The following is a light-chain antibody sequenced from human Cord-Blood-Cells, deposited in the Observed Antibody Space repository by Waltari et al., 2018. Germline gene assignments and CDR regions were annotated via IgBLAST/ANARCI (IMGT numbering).Light chain of an antibody. CDR1: SSDVGGYNY. V-gene: IGLV2-14*01. CDR3: SSYTSSSTYV. J-gene: IGLJ1*01. CDR2: EVS. Sequence: QSALTQPASVSGSPGQSITISCTGTSSDVGGYNYVSWDQQHTGTAPKPMIYEVSNLPSGFSNRFAGSKSGNTASLTISGLQAEDEADYYCSSYTSSSTYVFGTGTKVTVL.